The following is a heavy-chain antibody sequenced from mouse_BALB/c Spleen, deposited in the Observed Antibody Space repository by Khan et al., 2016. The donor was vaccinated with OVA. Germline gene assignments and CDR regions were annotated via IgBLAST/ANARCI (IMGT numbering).Heavy chain of an antibody. CDR3: ARSSDGYYPLAD. Sequence: VQLQQSGPELVRPGASVKVSCKASGYAFTTYNMYWVKQSHGKSLEWIGYIDPYNGVTNYNQNFKDKATLTVDKSSSAAYMHLDSLTSEDSAVXCCARSSDGYYPLADWGQGTLVTVSA. V-gene: IGHV1S135*01. D-gene: IGHD2-3*01. CDR2: IDPYNGVT. CDR1: GYAFTTYN. J-gene: IGHJ3*01.